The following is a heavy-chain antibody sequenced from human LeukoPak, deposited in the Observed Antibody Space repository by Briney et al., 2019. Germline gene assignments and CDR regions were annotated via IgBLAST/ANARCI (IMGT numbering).Heavy chain of an antibody. CDR3: ARDSGKVGDDGILDY. Sequence: GGSLRLSCAASGFTFSSYGMHWVRQAPGKGLEWVAFIRYDGSNKYYADSVKGRFTISRDNSKNTLYLQMNSLRAEDTAVYYCARDSGKVGDDGILDYWGQGTLVTVSS. D-gene: IGHD2-21*01. CDR2: IRYDGSNK. CDR1: GFTFSSYG. J-gene: IGHJ4*02. V-gene: IGHV3-30*02.